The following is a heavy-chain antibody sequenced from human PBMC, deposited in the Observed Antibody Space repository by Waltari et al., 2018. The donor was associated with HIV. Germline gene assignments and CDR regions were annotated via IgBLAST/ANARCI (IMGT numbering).Heavy chain of an antibody. CDR3: ARYDHDILTGADHILINSDY. D-gene: IGHD3-9*01. CDR1: GYTFTDYY. V-gene: IGHV1-2*02. CDR2: INPNRGGT. Sequence: QVQLVQSGAEVKKPGASVTVSCKASGYTFTDYYLHWVRQAPGQGLEWMGGINPNRGGTNYAPRCQGRVSMTRETSISKADMELSSLRSDDTAVYYCARYDHDILTGADHILINSDYWGQGTLDTVSS. J-gene: IGHJ4*02.